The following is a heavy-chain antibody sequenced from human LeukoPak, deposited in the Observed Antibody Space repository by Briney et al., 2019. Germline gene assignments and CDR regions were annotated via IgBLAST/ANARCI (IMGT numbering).Heavy chain of an antibody. Sequence: GGSLRLSCAASGFTFSSYSMNWVRQAPGKGLEWVSYISSSYSTIYYADSVKGRFTISRDNAENSLYLQMNSLRAKDTAVYYCARGIDSGAYRIFDYWGQGTLVTVSS. CDR3: ARGIDSGAYRIFDY. J-gene: IGHJ4*02. CDR2: ISSSYSTI. CDR1: GFTFSSYS. V-gene: IGHV3-48*04. D-gene: IGHD1-26*01.